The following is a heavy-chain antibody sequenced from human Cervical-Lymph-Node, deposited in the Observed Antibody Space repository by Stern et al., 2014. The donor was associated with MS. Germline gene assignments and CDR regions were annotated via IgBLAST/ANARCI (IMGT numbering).Heavy chain of an antibody. Sequence: VQLVQSGGGLVQPGRSLRLSCAASGFTFADPALHWVRQAPGKGLEWVSGINWSGGKTGYADVVEGRFTSSRDNAKNSLYLQINSLRVEDTAFYYCAKDINDYWSGPADYWGQGTLVTVSS. J-gene: IGHJ4*02. V-gene: IGHV3-9*01. D-gene: IGHD3-3*01. CDR3: AKDINDYWSGPADY. CDR2: INWSGGKT. CDR1: GFTFADPA.